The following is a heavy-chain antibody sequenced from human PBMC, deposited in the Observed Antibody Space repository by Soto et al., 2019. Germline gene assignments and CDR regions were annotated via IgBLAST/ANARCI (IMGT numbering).Heavy chain of an antibody. J-gene: IGHJ5*02. CDR3: TPYTRGWFDP. D-gene: IGHD2-2*01. CDR2: IIPIFGTA. Sequence: QVQLVQSGAEVKKPGSSVKVSCKASGGTFSSYAISWVRQAPGQGREWMGGIIPIFGTANYAQKFQGRVTITEDKSTSTAYMELSSLRSEDTAVDYCTPYTRGWFDPWGQGTLVTVSS. CDR1: GGTFSSYA. V-gene: IGHV1-69*06.